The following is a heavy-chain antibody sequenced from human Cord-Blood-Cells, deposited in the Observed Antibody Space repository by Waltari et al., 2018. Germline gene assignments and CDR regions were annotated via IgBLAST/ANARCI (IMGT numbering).Heavy chain of an antibody. V-gene: IGHV4-59*01. Sequence: QVQLQESGPGLVKPSETLSFTCTVSGGSISSYYWSWIRQPPGKGLEWIGYIYYSGINNYNPSLKSLVTISVDTSKNQFYLKLSSVTAADTAVYYCARVRGYSGYDAFDIWGQGTMVTVSS. CDR3: ARVRGYSGYDAFDI. CDR1: GGSISSYY. J-gene: IGHJ3*02. D-gene: IGHD5-12*01. CDR2: IYYSGIN.